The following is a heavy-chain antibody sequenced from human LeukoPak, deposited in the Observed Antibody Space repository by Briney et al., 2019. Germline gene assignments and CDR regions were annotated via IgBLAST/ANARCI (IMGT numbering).Heavy chain of an antibody. CDR2: IYYSGST. D-gene: IGHD5-12*01. V-gene: IGHV4-59*01. CDR1: GGSISSYY. J-gene: IGHJ4*02. CDR3: ARGHYDSNFDY. Sequence: PSETLSLTCTVSGGSISSYYWSWIRQAPGKGLEWIGYIYYSGSTNYNPSLKSRVTISVDTSKNQFSLKLSSVTAADTAVYYCARGHYDSNFDYWGQGTLVTVSS.